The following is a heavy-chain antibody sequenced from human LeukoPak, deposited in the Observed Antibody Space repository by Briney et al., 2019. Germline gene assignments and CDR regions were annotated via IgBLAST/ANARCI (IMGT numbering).Heavy chain of an antibody. CDR1: GGSISSGSYY. CDR2: IYTSGST. V-gene: IGHV4-61*02. J-gene: IGHJ6*02. D-gene: IGHD3-9*01. Sequence: SETLSLTCTVSGGSISSGSYYWRWIRQPAGKGLEWIGRIYTSGSTNYNPSLKSRVTISVDTSKNQFSLKLSSVTAADTAVYYCARGSYDMPYGMDVWGQGTTVTVSS. CDR3: ARGSYDMPYGMDV.